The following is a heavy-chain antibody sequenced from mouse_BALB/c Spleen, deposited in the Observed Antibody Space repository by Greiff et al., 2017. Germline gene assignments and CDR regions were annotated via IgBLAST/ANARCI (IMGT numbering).Heavy chain of an antibody. Sequence: EVQRVESGGGLVQPGGSLKLSCAASGFTFSSYGMSWVRQTPDKRLELVATINSNGGSTYYPDSVKGRFTISRDNAKNTLYLQMSSLKSEVTAMYDCARVVLRLRALSFDYWGQGTTLTVSS. J-gene: IGHJ2*01. D-gene: IGHD1-2*01. CDR3: ARVVLRLRALSFDY. CDR2: INSNGGST. CDR1: GFTFSSYG. V-gene: IGHV5-6-3*01.